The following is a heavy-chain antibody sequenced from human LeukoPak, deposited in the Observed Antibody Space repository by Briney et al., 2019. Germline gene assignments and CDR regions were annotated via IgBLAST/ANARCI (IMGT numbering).Heavy chain of an antibody. CDR2: IRYDGSNK. D-gene: IGHD3-10*01. CDR3: AAIYGSGSYPHDY. CDR1: GFTFSSYG. Sequence: GGSLRLSCAAAGFTFSSYGMHWVRQAPGKGLEWVAFIRYDGSNKYYADSVKGRFTISRDNSKNTLYLQMNSLRAEDTAVYYCAAIYGSGSYPHDYWGQGTLVTVSS. J-gene: IGHJ4*02. V-gene: IGHV3-30*02.